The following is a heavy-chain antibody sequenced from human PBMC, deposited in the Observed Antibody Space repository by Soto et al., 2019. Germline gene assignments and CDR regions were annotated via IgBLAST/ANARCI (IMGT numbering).Heavy chain of an antibody. D-gene: IGHD3-3*01. V-gene: IGHV3-21*01. Sequence: GGSLRLSCAASGFTFSSYSMNWVRQAPGKGLEWVSSISSSSSYIYYADSVKGRFTISRDNAKNSLYLQMNSLRAEDTAVYYCACYDFWSGSEGYWGQGTLVTVSS. J-gene: IGHJ4*02. CDR3: ACYDFWSGSEGY. CDR1: GFTFSSYS. CDR2: ISSSSSYI.